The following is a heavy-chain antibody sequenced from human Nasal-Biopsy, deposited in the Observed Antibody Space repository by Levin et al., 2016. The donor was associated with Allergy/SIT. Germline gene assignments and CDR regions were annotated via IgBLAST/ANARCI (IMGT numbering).Heavy chain of an antibody. J-gene: IGHJ6*02. CDR1: GFTFSSYA. Sequence: GESLKISCAASGFTFSSYAIHWVRQAPGKGLEWVAVISYDGINKYNADSVKGRFTISRDNSKNTLYLQMNSLRAEDTAVYYCARDPLYCTGTSCLVPWGFGMDVWGQGTTVTVSS. CDR2: ISYDGINK. D-gene: IGHD2-2*01. CDR3: ARDPLYCTGTSCLVPWGFGMDV. V-gene: IGHV3-30-3*01.